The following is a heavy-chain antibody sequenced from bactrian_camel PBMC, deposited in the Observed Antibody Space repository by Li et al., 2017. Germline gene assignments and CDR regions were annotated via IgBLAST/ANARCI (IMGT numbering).Heavy chain of an antibody. J-gene: IGHJ4*01. CDR3: AVRDAFCSPNKDAYTY. CDR2: INYDGYDASST. D-gene: IGHD3*01. V-gene: IGHV3S40*01. CDR1: GSGFALKYAY. Sequence: DVQLVESGGGLVQPGGSLTLSCSASGSGFALKYAYMTWVRQAPGKGLEWVSTINYDGYDASSTYYADSVKGRFTMSRDSFKNTVYLQMDRLKPNDTAVYYCAVRDAFCSPNKDAYTYWGQGTQVTVS.